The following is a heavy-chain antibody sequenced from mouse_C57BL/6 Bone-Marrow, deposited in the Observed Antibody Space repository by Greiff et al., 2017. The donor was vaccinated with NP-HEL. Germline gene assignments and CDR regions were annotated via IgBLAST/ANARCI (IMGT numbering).Heavy chain of an antibody. J-gene: IGHJ2*01. CDR1: GFTFSSYA. D-gene: IGHD2-5*01. CDR2: ISDGGSYT. V-gene: IGHV5-4*01. Sequence: DVQLVESGGGLVKPGGSLKLSCAASGFTFSSYAMSWVRQTPEKRLEWVATISDGGSYTYYPDNVKGRFTISRDNAKNNLYLQMSHLKSEDTAMYYCARDPYYSNYDYWGQGTTLTVSS. CDR3: ARDPYYSNYDY.